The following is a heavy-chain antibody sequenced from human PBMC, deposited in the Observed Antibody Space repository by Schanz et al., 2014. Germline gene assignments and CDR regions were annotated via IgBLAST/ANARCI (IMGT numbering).Heavy chain of an antibody. Sequence: VHLVESGGGLVKPGGSLRLSCVASGFTFSSFSMNWVRQTPEKGLEWVSYISTSSTTRYYAASLRGRFTISRDDAKNSVYLQMNSLRDEDTAVYYCARGEFGRLFPTWFDPWGQGTLVTVSS. J-gene: IGHJ5*02. V-gene: IGHV3-48*02. CDR1: GFTFSSFS. CDR3: ARGEFGRLFPTWFDP. CDR2: ISTSSTTR. D-gene: IGHD3-10*01.